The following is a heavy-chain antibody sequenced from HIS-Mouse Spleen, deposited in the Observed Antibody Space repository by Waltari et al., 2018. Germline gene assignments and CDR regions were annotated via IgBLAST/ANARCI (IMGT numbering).Heavy chain of an antibody. CDR1: GFSLSTSGMC. Sequence: RESGPALVKPTQTLTLTCTFSGFSLSTSGMCVSWIRQPPGKALEWLARIDWDDDKYYSTSLKTRLTISRDTSKNQVVLTMTNMDPLDTATYYCARIAEGYTSGWYALDYWGQGTLVTVSS. V-gene: IGHV2-70*11. CDR2: IDWDDDK. CDR3: ARIAEGYTSGWYALDY. D-gene: IGHD6-19*01. J-gene: IGHJ4*02.